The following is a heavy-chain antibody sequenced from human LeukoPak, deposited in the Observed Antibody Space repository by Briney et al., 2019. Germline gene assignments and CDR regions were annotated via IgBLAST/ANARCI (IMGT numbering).Heavy chain of an antibody. D-gene: IGHD6-13*01. CDR3: ARVLGSSWSDDAFDI. CDR1: GGSISSSNW. V-gene: IGHV4-4*02. Sequence: LETLSLTCAVSGGSISSSNWWSWVRQPPGKGLEWIGEIYHSGSTNYNPSLKSRVTISVDKSKNQFSLKLSSVTAADTAVYYCARVLGSSWSDDAFDIWGQGTMVTVSS. CDR2: IYHSGST. J-gene: IGHJ3*02.